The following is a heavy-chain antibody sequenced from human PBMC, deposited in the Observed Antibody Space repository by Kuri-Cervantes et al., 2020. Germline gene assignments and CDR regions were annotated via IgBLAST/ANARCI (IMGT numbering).Heavy chain of an antibody. CDR1: GFTFSSYG. CDR2: IWYDGSNK. J-gene: IGHJ4*02. V-gene: IGHV3-33*01. Sequence: GESLKISCAASGFTFSSYGMHWVRQAPGKGLEWVAVIWYDGSNKYYADSVKGRFTISRDNSKNTLYLQMNSLRAEDTAVYYCARGRPSGSYYAALYWGQGTLVTVSS. CDR3: ARGRPSGSYYAALY. D-gene: IGHD1-26*01.